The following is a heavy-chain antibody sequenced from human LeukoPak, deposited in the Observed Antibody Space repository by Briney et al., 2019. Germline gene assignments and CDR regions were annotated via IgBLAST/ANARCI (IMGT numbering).Heavy chain of an antibody. J-gene: IGHJ4*02. CDR1: GGSITSGGYS. V-gene: IGHV4-30-2*01. Sequence: SETLSLTSAVSGGSITSGGYSWSWIRQPPGKGLEWIGYIYHSGSTYYNPSLKSRVTISVDRSKNQFSLKLSSVTAADTAVYYCARADSNYFFDYWGQGTLVTVSS. CDR2: IYHSGST. D-gene: IGHD4-11*01. CDR3: ARADSNYFFDY.